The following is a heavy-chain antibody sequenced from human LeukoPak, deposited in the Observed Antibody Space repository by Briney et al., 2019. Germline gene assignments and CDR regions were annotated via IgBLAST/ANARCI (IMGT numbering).Heavy chain of an antibody. CDR3: ASARTTAFMDV. CDR1: GYSIKNGYY. D-gene: IGHD2-2*01. Sequence: SETLSLTCAVSGYSIKNGYYWGWIRQPPGKGLEWIGRIYTSGSTNYNPSLKSRVTMSVDTSKNQFSLKLSSVTAADTAVYYCASARTTAFMDVWGKGTTVTVSS. V-gene: IGHV4-38-2*01. CDR2: IYTSGST. J-gene: IGHJ6*04.